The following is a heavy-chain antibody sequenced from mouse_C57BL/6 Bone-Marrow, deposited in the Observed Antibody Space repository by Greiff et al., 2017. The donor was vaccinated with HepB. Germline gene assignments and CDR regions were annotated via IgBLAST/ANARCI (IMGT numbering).Heavy chain of an antibody. J-gene: IGHJ3*01. CDR1: GYTFTDYN. CDR3: ARRAGSSPAWFAY. D-gene: IGHD1-1*01. V-gene: IGHV1-18*01. CDR2: INPNNGGT. Sequence: EVQLVESGPELVKPGASVKIPCKASGYTFTDYNMDWVKQSHGKSLEWIGDINPNNGGTIYNQKFKGKATLTVDKSSSTAYMELRSLTSEDTAVYYCARRAGSSPAWFAYWGQGTLVTVSA.